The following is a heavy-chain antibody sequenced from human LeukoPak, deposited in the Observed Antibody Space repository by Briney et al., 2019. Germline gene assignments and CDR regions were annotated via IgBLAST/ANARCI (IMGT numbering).Heavy chain of an antibody. D-gene: IGHD7-27*01. CDR3: VRDGSSWGNFDY. V-gene: IGHV3-48*01. Sequence: PGGSLRLSCAASGFTFISYNMNWVRQAPGKGLEWVSYISSSSSIIYYADSVKGRFTVSRDSAKSSLYLQMNSLRAEDTAVYYCVRDGSSWGNFDYWGQGTLVSVSS. CDR1: GFTFISYN. CDR2: ISSSSSII. J-gene: IGHJ4*02.